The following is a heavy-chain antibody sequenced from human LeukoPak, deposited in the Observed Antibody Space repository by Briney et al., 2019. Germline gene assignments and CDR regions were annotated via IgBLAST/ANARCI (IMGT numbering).Heavy chain of an antibody. V-gene: IGHV1-3*01. J-gene: IGHJ4*02. CDR3: ARSIAANSYYFDY. Sequence: ASVKVSCKASGYVFTTYAIHWVRQASGQRLEWLGWINAANGSTRYSQKLRGRVTITRDTSASTAYMELSSLRSEDTAVYYCARSIAANSYYFDYWGQGTLVTVSS. CDR1: GYVFTTYA. CDR2: INAANGST. D-gene: IGHD6-6*01.